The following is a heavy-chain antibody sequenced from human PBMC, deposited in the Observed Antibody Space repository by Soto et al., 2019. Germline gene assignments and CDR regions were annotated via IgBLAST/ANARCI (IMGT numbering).Heavy chain of an antibody. CDR2: INPSGCTP. V-gene: IGHV1-46*01. CDR1: GCTFXSNY. CDR3: ARDHSISASGVWWLDP. Sequence: GASVNVSWKTCGCTFXSNYIHWLRXAPGQGLEWMGTINPSGCTPNLTQKFQXRVTMTRDTSTSTAYMDLRSLTSEDTAAYYCARDHSISASGVWWLDPWGQGALVTVSS. D-gene: IGHD6-13*01. J-gene: IGHJ5*02.